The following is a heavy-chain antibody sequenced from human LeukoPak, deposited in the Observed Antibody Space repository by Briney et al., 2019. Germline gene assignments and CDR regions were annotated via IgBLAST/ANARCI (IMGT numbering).Heavy chain of an antibody. CDR3: ARAYLGGSYFPSECDY. D-gene: IGHD1-26*01. CDR2: INPNSGGT. V-gene: IGHV1-2*02. J-gene: IGHJ4*02. CDR1: GYTFTGYY. Sequence: ASVKVSCKASGYTFTGYYMHWVRQAPGQGLEWMGWINPNSGGTNYAQKFQGRVTMTRDTSISTAYMELSRLRSDDTAVYYCARAYLGGSYFPSECDYWGQGTLVTVSS.